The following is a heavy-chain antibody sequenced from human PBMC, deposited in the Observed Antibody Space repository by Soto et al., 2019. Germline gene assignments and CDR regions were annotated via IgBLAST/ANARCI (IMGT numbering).Heavy chain of an antibody. CDR2: IIPIFGTA. CDR1: GGTFSSYA. V-gene: IGHV1-69*06. J-gene: IGHJ4*02. D-gene: IGHD4-17*01. CDR3: ARDTRYGDYVFDY. Sequence: SVKVSCKASGGTFSSYAISWVRQAPGQGLEWMGGIIPIFGTANYAQKFQGRVTITADKSTSTAYMELSSLRSEDTAVYYCARDTRYGDYVFDYWGQGTLVTVSS.